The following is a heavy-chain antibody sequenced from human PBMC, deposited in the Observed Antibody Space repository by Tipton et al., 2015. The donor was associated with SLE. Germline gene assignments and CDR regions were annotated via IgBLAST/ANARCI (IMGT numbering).Heavy chain of an antibody. V-gene: IGHV4-59*11. CDR2: IYYSGST. J-gene: IGHJ4*02. Sequence: TLSLTCTVSGGSISSHYWSWIRQPPGKGLEWIGYIYYSGSTYYNPSLKSRVTISVDTSKNQFSLKLSSVTAADTAVYYCAREWDYGDFSPHWGQGTLVTVSS. CDR1: GGSISSHY. D-gene: IGHD4-17*01. CDR3: AREWDYGDFSPH.